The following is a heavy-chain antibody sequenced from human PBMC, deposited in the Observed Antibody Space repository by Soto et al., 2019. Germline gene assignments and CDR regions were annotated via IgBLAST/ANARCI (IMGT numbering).Heavy chain of an antibody. CDR1: GGTFSSYA. Sequence: GASVKVSCKASGGTFSSYAISWVRQAPGQGLEWMGGIIPIFGTANYAQKFQGRVTITADESTSTAYMELSSLRSEDTAVYYCARAIRHYSNYEFGWFDPWGQGTLVTVSS. CDR2: IIPIFGTA. D-gene: IGHD4-4*01. CDR3: ARAIRHYSNYEFGWFDP. J-gene: IGHJ5*02. V-gene: IGHV1-69*13.